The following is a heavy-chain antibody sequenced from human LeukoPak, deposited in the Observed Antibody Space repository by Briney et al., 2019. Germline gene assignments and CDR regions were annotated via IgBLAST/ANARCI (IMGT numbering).Heavy chain of an antibody. Sequence: GESLKISCKDSGYSFTNYWIGWVRQMPEKGLEWMGIIHSADSNTKYSPSFQGQVTISADKSISTAYLQWSGLKASDTAMYYCAGARHGDYRWDYWGQGTLVTVSS. CDR3: AGARHGDYRWDY. D-gene: IGHD4-17*01. CDR2: IHSADSNT. CDR1: GYSFTNYW. V-gene: IGHV5-51*01. J-gene: IGHJ4*02.